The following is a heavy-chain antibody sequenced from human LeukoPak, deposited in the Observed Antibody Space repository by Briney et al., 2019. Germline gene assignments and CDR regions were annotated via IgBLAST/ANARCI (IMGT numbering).Heavy chain of an antibody. Sequence: GGSLRLSCAASGFSFSVFWMNWVRQVPGNGLVWVSLINSDGSDTTYADSVKGRFTISRDNAKNTLYLQMNSLRAEDTAMYYCTRENWGALDYWGQGTLVTVSS. D-gene: IGHD3-16*01. J-gene: IGHJ4*02. CDR1: GFSFSVFW. V-gene: IGHV3-74*01. CDR2: INSDGSDT. CDR3: TRENWGALDY.